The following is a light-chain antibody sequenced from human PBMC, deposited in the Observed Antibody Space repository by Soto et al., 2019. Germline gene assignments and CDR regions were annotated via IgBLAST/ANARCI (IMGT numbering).Light chain of an antibody. V-gene: IGKV3-15*01. Sequence: EIVMTQSPATLSVSPGERATLSCMASQSVTTNLAWYQQKPGQAPRLLIYGASTRATGIPARFSGSGSGTEFTLTITSLQYEDFAVYYCQQYNNWPPTFGQGTKVDIK. J-gene: IGKJ1*01. CDR1: QSVTTN. CDR2: GAS. CDR3: QQYNNWPPT.